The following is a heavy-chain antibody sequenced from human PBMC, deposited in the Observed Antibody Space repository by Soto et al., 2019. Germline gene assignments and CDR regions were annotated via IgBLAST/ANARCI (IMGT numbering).Heavy chain of an antibody. J-gene: IGHJ4*02. CDR2: IRSKKDGGTT. V-gene: IGHV3-15*07. D-gene: IGHD7-27*01. Sequence: DVHLVESGGGLVKPGASLRLSCAASGFTFVNAWMNWVRQAPGKGLEWVGRIRSKKDGGTTDYGAPVKGSFTISRDESKNTLYLQMNSLKTEYTAVYYCTTEYWGGFGSWGQGTLVTVSS. CDR1: GFTFVNAW. CDR3: TTEYWGGFGS.